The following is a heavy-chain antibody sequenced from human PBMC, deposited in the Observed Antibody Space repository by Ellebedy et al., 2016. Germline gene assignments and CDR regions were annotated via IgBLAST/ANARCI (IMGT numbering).Heavy chain of an antibody. J-gene: IGHJ3*01. CDR3: VTRPNGAFDF. CDR2: LYGGGDS. V-gene: IGHV3-53*01. D-gene: IGHD4/OR15-4a*01. Sequence: GESLKISXAASGFSVSSNDMSWVRQAPGKGLELVSLLYGGGDSYYADSVKGRFTISRDSSKKTLYLQMSGLGAEDTAMYYCVTRPNGAFDFWGQGTMVTVSS. CDR1: GFSVSSND.